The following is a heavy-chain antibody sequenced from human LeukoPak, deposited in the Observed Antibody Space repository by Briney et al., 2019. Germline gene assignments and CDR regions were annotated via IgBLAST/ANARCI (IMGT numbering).Heavy chain of an antibody. CDR3: AKDRGDFWSGYYPFDY. Sequence: GGSLRLSCAASGFTFSSYAMSWVRQAPGKGLEWVSAISGSGGSTYYADSVKVRFTISRDNSKNTLYLQMNSLRAEDTAVYYCAKDRGDFWSGYYPFDYWGQGTLVTVSS. D-gene: IGHD3-3*01. V-gene: IGHV3-23*01. CDR2: ISGSGGST. J-gene: IGHJ4*02. CDR1: GFTFSSYA.